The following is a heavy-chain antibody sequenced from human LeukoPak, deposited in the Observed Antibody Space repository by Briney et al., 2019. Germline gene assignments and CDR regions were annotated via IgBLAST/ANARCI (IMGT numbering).Heavy chain of an antibody. J-gene: IGHJ4*02. D-gene: IGHD3-10*01. V-gene: IGHV3-21*01. Sequence: GGSLRLSCAASGFTFSSYSMNWVRQAPGKGLEWVSSISSSSSYIYYADSVKGRFTISRDNAKNSLYLQMNSLRAEDTAVYYCAKDESFLGFGELLVDYWGQGTLVTVSS. CDR3: AKDESFLGFGELLVDY. CDR1: GFTFSSYS. CDR2: ISSSSSYI.